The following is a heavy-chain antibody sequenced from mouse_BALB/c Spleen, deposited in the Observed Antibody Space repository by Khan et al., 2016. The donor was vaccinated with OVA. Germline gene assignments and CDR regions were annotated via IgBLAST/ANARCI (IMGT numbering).Heavy chain of an antibody. V-gene: IGHV1S126*01. CDR3: TREGVVRSSIAY. CDR1: GYTFTNYW. D-gene: IGHD2-14*01. CDR2: IYPSDSYI. Sequence: QVQLQQPGTELVRPGASVKLSCKASGYTFTNYWINWVKQKPGQGLEWIGNIYPSDSYINYHPKFQDKATLNVDKSSSTAYMQLRSPTSEDSAVYYRTREGVVRSSIAYWGQGTLVAVSA. J-gene: IGHJ3*01.